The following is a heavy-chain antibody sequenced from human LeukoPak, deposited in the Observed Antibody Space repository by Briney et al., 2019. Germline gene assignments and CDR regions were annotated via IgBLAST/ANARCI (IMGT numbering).Heavy chain of an antibody. Sequence: GGSLRLSCAASGFTFSSYSMNWVRQAPGKGLEWVSSISSSSSYIYYADSVKGRFTISRDNAKNSLYLRMNSLRAEDTAVYYCARGVYGDYYFDYWGQGTLVTVSS. J-gene: IGHJ4*02. CDR2: ISSSSSYI. CDR1: GFTFSSYS. CDR3: ARGVYGDYYFDY. D-gene: IGHD4-17*01. V-gene: IGHV3-21*01.